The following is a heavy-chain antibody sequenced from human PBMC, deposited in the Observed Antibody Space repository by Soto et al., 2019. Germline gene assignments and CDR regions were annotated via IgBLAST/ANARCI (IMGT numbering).Heavy chain of an antibody. CDR3: ARGKIYFSDY. Sequence: ASVEVCWTESGDRFTSYYRNWVRQATGQGLEWMGWMNPNSGNTGYAQKFQGRVTMTRNTSISTAYMELSSLRSEDTAVYYCARGKIYFSDYWGQGTLVTVSS. CDR2: MNPNSGNT. V-gene: IGHV1-8*01. CDR1: GDRFTSYY. J-gene: IGHJ4*02. D-gene: IGHD5-12*01.